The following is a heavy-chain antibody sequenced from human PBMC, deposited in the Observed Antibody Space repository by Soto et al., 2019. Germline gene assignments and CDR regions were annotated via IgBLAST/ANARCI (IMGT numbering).Heavy chain of an antibody. D-gene: IGHD2-15*01. CDR1: GGSISSGDYY. V-gene: IGHV4-30-4*01. CDR3: ARLVQLLQGRWFDP. Sequence: QVQLQESGPGLVKPSQTLSLTCTVSGGSISSGDYYWSWIRQPPGKGLEWIGYIYYSGSTYYNPSLKRGVTISVDTSKNQFSLKLSSVTAADSAVYYCARLVQLLQGRWFDPWGQGTLVTVSS. J-gene: IGHJ5*02. CDR2: IYYSGST.